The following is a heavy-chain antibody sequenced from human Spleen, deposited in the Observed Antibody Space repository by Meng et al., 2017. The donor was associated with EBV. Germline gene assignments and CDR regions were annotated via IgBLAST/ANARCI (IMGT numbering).Heavy chain of an antibody. CDR1: GGSVSSGSYY. Sequence: QLQESCPGLVKPSETLSLTCTVSGGSVSSGSYYWSWIRQPPGKGLEWIGYMHYTGITHYNPSLKSRVTISVDTSKNQFSLKLSSVTAADTAVYYCARLVYVDTTMVTAIDYWGQGTLVTVSS. V-gene: IGHV4-61*01. J-gene: IGHJ4*02. CDR3: ARLVYVDTTMVTAIDY. CDR2: MHYTGIT. D-gene: IGHD5-18*01.